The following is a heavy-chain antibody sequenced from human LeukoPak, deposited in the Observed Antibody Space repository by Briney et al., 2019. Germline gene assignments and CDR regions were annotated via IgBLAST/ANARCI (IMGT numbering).Heavy chain of an antibody. Sequence: GGSLRLSCAASGCTFSSYGMHWVRQAPGKGLEWVAVIWYDGSNKYYADSVKGRFTISRDNSKNTLYLQMNSLRAEDTAVYYCARELGYYDFWSGYYTHPYFDYWGQGTLVTVSS. D-gene: IGHD3-3*01. CDR2: IWYDGSNK. V-gene: IGHV3-33*01. J-gene: IGHJ4*02. CDR3: ARELGYYDFWSGYYTHPYFDY. CDR1: GCTFSSYG.